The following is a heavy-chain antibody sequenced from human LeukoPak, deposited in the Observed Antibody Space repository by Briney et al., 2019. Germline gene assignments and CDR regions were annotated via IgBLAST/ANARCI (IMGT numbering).Heavy chain of an antibody. V-gene: IGHV6-1*01. CDR2: TYYRSKWYN. CDR1: GDSVSSNSAA. D-gene: IGHD2-15*01. J-gene: IGHJ5*01. CDR3: ARLGYCSGGSCYPNWFDR. Sequence: SQTLSLTCAISGDSVSSNSAAWNWIRQSPSRGLEWLGRTYYRSKWYNDYAVSVKSRITINPDTSKNQFSLQLSSVTPEDTAVYYCARLGYCSGGSCYPNWFDRWSEATLLTVSS.